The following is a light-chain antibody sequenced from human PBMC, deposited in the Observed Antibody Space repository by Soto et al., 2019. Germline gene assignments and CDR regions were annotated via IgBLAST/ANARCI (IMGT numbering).Light chain of an antibody. Sequence: QSVLTQPASVSGSPGQPITISCTGTSSDVGGYNYVSWYQQHPGKAPKLMIYDVSNRPSGVSNRFSGSKSGNTASLTISGLQAEDEADYYCSSYTSSSTLEFGGGTKLTVL. CDR3: SSYTSSSTLE. V-gene: IGLV2-14*01. CDR1: SSDVGGYNY. CDR2: DVS. J-gene: IGLJ2*01.